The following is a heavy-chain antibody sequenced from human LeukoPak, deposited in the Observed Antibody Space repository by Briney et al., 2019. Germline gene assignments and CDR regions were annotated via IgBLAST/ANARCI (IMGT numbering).Heavy chain of an antibody. D-gene: IGHD1-7*01. J-gene: IGHJ4*02. CDR3: ARDLPGPGTTIYFDY. CDR2: INPNSGGT. CDR1: GYTFTGYY. Sequence: ASVKVSCKASGYTFTGYYMHWVRQAPGQGLEWMGWINPNSGGTNYAQKVQGRVTMTTDTSTSTAYMELRSLRSDDTAVYYCARDLPGPGTTIYFDYWGQGTLVTVSS. V-gene: IGHV1-2*02.